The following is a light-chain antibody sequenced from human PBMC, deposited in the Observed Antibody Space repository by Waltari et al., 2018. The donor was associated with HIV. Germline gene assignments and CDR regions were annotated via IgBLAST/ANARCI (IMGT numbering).Light chain of an antibody. CDR1: ESVTTSH. V-gene: IGKV3-20*01. Sequence: EIVLTQSPDTLSLSPGDRATLSCRASESVTTSHLAWYQQKPGQAPRLLIYRISKRFTGIPDRFSGSGSGADFSLTISRLEPEDFAVYYCQQYGLSPITFGQGTRLEIK. CDR3: QQYGLSPIT. CDR2: RIS. J-gene: IGKJ5*01.